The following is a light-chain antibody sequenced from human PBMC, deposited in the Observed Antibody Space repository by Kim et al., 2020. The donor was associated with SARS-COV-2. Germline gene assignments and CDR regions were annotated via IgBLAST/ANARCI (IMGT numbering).Light chain of an antibody. V-gene: IGKV3-20*01. CDR3: QQYSSPHPYT. Sequence: EIVLTQSPGTLSLSPGERVTLSCRASQSVSSSYLAWYQQKPGQAPRLLIYGASSRATGIPDRFSGSGSGTDFTLTISRLEPEDFAVYYCQQYSSPHPYTFGQGTKLEI. J-gene: IGKJ2*01. CDR2: GAS. CDR1: QSVSSSY.